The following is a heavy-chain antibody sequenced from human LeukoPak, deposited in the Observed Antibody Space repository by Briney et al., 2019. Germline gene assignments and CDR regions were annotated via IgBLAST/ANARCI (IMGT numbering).Heavy chain of an antibody. CDR1: GFIFSSYG. D-gene: IGHD4-17*01. Sequence: PGRSLRLSCAASGFIFSSYGMHWVRQAPGKGLEWVALIWYDGSETNHADSVKGRFTISRDNSKNTLYLQMNSLRADDTAMYYCASMITVTLDDAFDLWGQGTMVTVSS. CDR2: IWYDGSET. CDR3: ASMITVTLDDAFDL. J-gene: IGHJ3*01. V-gene: IGHV3-33*03.